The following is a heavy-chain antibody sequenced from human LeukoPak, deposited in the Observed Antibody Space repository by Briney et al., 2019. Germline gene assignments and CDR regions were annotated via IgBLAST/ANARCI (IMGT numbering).Heavy chain of an antibody. J-gene: IGHJ6*03. CDR3: AKDNYDSSGYYYRHYYYYYMDV. Sequence: GGSLRLSCAASGFTFSSYETNWVRQAPGKGLEWVSYISSSGSTIYYADSVKGRFTISRDNAKDSLYLQMNTLRAEDTAVYYCAKDNYDSSGYYYRHYYYYYMDVWGKGTTVTVSS. V-gene: IGHV3-48*03. D-gene: IGHD3-22*01. CDR1: GFTFSSYE. CDR2: ISSSGSTI.